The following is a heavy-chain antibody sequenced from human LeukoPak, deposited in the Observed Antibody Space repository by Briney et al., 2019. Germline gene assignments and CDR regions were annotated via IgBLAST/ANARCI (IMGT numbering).Heavy chain of an antibody. D-gene: IGHD3-10*01. V-gene: IGHV1-69*05. J-gene: IGHJ4*02. CDR2: IIPIFGTA. Sequence: GASVKVSCKASGGTFSSYAISWVRQAPGQGLEWMGRIIPIFGTANYAQKFQGRVTITTDESTSTAYMELSSLRSEDTAVYYCARSKGYGWLLNYGSGSYELDYWGQGTLVTVSS. CDR3: ARSKGYGWLLNYGSGSYELDY. CDR1: GGTFSSYA.